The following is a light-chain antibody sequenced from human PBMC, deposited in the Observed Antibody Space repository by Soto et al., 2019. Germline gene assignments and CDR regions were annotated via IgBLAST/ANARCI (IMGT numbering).Light chain of an antibody. J-gene: IGKJ5*01. Sequence: EIVLTQSPGTLSLSPGEGATLSCRASQSVASNYLAWYQQKPGQAPRLLIYDASNRATGVPVRFSGSGSGTDFTLTISSLEPEDFAVYYCQQYDKSPITFGQGTRLEIK. CDR2: DAS. CDR3: QQYDKSPIT. V-gene: IGKV3-20*01. CDR1: QSVASNY.